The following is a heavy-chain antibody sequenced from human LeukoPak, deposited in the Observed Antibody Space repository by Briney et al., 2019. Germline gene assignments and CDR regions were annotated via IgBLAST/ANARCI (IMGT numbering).Heavy chain of an antibody. CDR1: GFTFSSYA. D-gene: IGHD6-13*01. Sequence: QPGGSLRLSCAASGFTFSSYAMSWVRQAPGKGLEWVSAISGSGGSTYYADSVKGRFTISRDNSKNTLYLQMNSLRAEDTAVYYCAKDRRDGGAAAGPSDYWGQGTLVTVSS. CDR2: ISGSGGST. J-gene: IGHJ4*02. CDR3: AKDRRDGGAAAGPSDY. V-gene: IGHV3-23*01.